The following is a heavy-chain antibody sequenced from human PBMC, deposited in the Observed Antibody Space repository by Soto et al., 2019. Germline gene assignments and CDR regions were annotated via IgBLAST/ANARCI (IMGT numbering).Heavy chain of an antibody. CDR3: ARDRGYYDSSGYYYLYYFDY. D-gene: IGHD3-22*01. CDR1: GFTFSSYA. J-gene: IGHJ4*02. Sequence: QVRLVESGGGVVQPGRSLRLSCAASGFTFSSYAMHWVRQAPGKGLEWVAVLSFDGTNKFYADSVKGRFTISRDNSKNTLYLQMNSLRAEDTAVYYCARDRGYYDSSGYYYLYYFDYWGQGTLVTVSS. CDR2: LSFDGTNK. V-gene: IGHV3-30-3*01.